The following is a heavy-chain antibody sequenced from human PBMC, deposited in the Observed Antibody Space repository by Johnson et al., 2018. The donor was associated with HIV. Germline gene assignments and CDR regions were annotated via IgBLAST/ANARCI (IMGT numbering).Heavy chain of an antibody. CDR2: IKHDGSEH. CDR3: ARVYARTPGAFDI. Sequence: MLLVESGGGLVKPGGSLRLSCAASGFTFSSYWMSWVRQAPGKGLEWVANIKHDGSEHYYVDSVQGRFTISIDNAKNSLYLQMNSLRAEDTAVYYCARVYARTPGAFDIWGQGTMVTVSS. V-gene: IGHV3-7*01. J-gene: IGHJ3*02. D-gene: IGHD2-2*01. CDR1: GFTFSSYW.